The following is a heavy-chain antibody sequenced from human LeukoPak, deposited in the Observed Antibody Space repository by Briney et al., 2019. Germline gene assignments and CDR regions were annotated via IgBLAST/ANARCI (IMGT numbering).Heavy chain of an antibody. CDR3: AKRDSGSHYVDY. Sequence: GGSLRLSCAASGFTFSSYAVTWVRQAPGKGLEWVSAISGSGTNTYSADSVKGRFTISRDNSKNTLYLQMNSLRAEDTAVYYCAKRDSGSHYVDYWGQGTLVTVSS. CDR2: ISGSGTNT. J-gene: IGHJ4*02. CDR1: GFTFSSYA. V-gene: IGHV3-23*01. D-gene: IGHD1-26*01.